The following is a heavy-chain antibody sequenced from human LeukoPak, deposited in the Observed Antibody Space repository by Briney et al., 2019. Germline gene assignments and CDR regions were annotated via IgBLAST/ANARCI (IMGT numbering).Heavy chain of an antibody. CDR1: ELTVSSNC. D-gene: IGHD1-14*01. J-gene: IGHJ4*02. CDR2: IYSDGST. CDR3: ARRAGIYSHPYDY. Sequence: GSLRLSCAASELTVSSNCMTWVRQAPGKGLEGVSFIYSDGSTYYADSVRGRFTISRDNSKNTLFLQMNSLRAEDTAVYYCARRAGIYSHPYDYWGQGTLVTVSS. V-gene: IGHV3-53*01.